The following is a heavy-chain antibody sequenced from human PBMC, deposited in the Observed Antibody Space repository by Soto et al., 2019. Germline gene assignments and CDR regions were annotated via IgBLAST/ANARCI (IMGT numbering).Heavy chain of an antibody. J-gene: IGHJ5*02. Sequence: EVQLVESGGGLVQPGGSLRLSCAASGFTFSSYDMHWVRQATGKGLEWVSAIGTAGDTYYPGSVKGRFTISRENAKNSLYLQMNSLRAGDTAVYYCARGGSDFGPKYNWFDPWGQGTLVTVSS. CDR1: GFTFSSYD. CDR3: ARGGSDFGPKYNWFDP. V-gene: IGHV3-13*01. CDR2: IGTAGDT. D-gene: IGHD3-3*01.